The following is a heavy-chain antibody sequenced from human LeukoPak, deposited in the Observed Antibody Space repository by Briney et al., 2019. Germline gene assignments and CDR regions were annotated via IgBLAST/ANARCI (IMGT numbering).Heavy chain of an antibody. CDR2: ISAYNGNT. V-gene: IGHV1-18*01. CDR3: ARVYSGSYFHTGYYYYYMDV. CDR1: GYTFTSYG. Sequence: ASVKVSCKASGYTFTSYGISWVRQAPGQGLEWMGWISAYNGNTNYAQKLQGRVTMTTDTSTSTAYMELRSLRSDDTAVYYCARVYSGSYFHTGYYYYYMDVWGKGTTVTISS. D-gene: IGHD1-26*01. J-gene: IGHJ6*03.